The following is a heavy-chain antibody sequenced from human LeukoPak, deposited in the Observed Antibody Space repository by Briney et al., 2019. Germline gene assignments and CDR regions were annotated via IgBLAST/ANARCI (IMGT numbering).Heavy chain of an antibody. CDR2: IRSDGGEE. D-gene: IGHD4-23*01. CDR3: AKDQAGG. V-gene: IGHV3-30*02. CDR1: GFTFSSYS. J-gene: IGHJ4*02. Sequence: QSGGSLRLSCAASGFTFSSYSMNWVRQAPGKGLEWVSFIRSDGGEEYYADSVKGRFTISRDNSKNTLYLQMNSLRPEDTAIYYCAKDQAGGWGQGTLVTVSS.